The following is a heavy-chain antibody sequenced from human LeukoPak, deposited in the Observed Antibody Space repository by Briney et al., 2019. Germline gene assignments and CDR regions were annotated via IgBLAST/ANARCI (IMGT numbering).Heavy chain of an antibody. J-gene: IGHJ4*02. Sequence: SETLSLTCTVSGGSISSGSYYWSWIRQPAGKGLEWIGRIYTSGSTNYNPSLKSRVTISVDTSKNQFSLKLSPVTAADTAVYYCARDVGGVDYWGQGTLVTVSS. CDR1: GGSISSGSYY. CDR2: IYTSGST. V-gene: IGHV4-61*02. D-gene: IGHD3-10*01. CDR3: ARDVGGVDY.